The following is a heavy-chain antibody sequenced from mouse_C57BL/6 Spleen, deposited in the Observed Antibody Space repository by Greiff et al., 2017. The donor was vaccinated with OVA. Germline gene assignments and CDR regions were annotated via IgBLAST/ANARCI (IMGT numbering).Heavy chain of an antibody. J-gene: IGHJ2*01. D-gene: IGHD6-1*01. CDR2: ISYDGSN. CDR3: ARGPHLDY. CDR1: GYSITSGYY. Sequence: EVQLVESGPGLVKPSQSLSLTCSVTGYSITSGYYWNWIRQFPGNKLEWMGYISYDGSNNYNPSLKNRISITRDTSKNQFFLKLNSVTTEDTATYYCARGPHLDYWGQGTTLTVSS. V-gene: IGHV3-6*01.